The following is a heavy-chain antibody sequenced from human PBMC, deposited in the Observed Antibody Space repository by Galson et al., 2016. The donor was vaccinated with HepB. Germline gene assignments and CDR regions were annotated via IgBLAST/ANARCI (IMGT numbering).Heavy chain of an antibody. CDR1: GASISSGSHY. CDR3: SRDLELGAWKGLDY. D-gene: IGHD1-1*01. CDR2: IYYTGSA. V-gene: IGHV4-31*03. Sequence: TLSLTCTVSGASISSGSHYWSWIRQHPEKGLEWIGYIYYTGSAYYNPSLKSRVSMSVDTSKNQFALKLNSVTAADTAVYFCSRDLELGAWKGLDYWGQGTLVTVSS. J-gene: IGHJ4*02.